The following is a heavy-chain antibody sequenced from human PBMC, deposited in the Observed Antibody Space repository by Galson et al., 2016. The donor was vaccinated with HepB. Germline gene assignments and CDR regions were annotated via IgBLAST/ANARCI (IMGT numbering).Heavy chain of an antibody. CDR1: RFTFSRYG. Sequence: SLRLSCAASRFTFSRYGMHWVRQAPGKGLEWVAGIWYDGSNKYYADSVKGRFTISRDNSKNTLYLQMNSLRAEDTAVYYCARDPGTICHGINYHFDLWGQGSLVTVSS. J-gene: IGHJ4*02. V-gene: IGHV3-33*01. CDR2: IWYDGSNK. CDR3: ARDPGTICHGINYHFDL. D-gene: IGHD1-1*01.